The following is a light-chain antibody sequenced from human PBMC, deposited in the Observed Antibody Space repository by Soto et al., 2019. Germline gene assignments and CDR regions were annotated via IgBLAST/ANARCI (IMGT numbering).Light chain of an antibody. V-gene: IGLV2-11*01. J-gene: IGLJ1*01. Sequence: QSARTQPRSLSGSPGQSVTISCTGTSSDVGGYTYVSWYQQHPGKAPKLLIYDVSKRPSGVPNRFSGSKSGNTAYLTSSGLQAEDEAEYYCCSYAGTYTYVFGIGTKVTVL. CDR2: DVS. CDR1: SSDVGGYTY. CDR3: CSYAGTYTYV.